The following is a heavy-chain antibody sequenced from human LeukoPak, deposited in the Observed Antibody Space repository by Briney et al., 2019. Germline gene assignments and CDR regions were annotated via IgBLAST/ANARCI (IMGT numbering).Heavy chain of an antibody. Sequence: PSETLSLTCTVSGGSISSSSYYWGWIRQPPGKGLEWIGSIYYSGSTYYNPSLKSRVTISVDTSKNQFSLKLSSVTAADTAVYYCATTARITMVRGVNDAFDIWGQGTMVTVSS. D-gene: IGHD3-10*01. CDR3: ATTARITMVRGVNDAFDI. V-gene: IGHV4-39*07. CDR1: GGSISSSSYY. CDR2: IYYSGST. J-gene: IGHJ3*02.